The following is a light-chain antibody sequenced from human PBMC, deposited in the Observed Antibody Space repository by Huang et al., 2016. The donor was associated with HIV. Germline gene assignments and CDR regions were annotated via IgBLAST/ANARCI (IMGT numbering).Light chain of an antibody. J-gene: IGKJ1*01. CDR3: QQYYRLPQT. CDR2: WAS. V-gene: IGKV4-1*01. CDR1: QSVLYSSNSKNY. Sequence: DIVMTQSPDSLTVSLGERATIKCRSSQSVLYSSNSKNYLAWFQQKPGRAPRLVIYWASARESGVPDRFSGSGSGTDVTLTIDRLEAEDAAIYYCQQYYRLPQTFGQGTRVEIK.